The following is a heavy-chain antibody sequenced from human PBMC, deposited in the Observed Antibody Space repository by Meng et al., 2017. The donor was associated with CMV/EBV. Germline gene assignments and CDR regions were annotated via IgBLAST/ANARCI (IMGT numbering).Heavy chain of an antibody. D-gene: IGHD6-6*01. V-gene: IGHV3-74*01. Sequence: GESLKISCAASGFTLSNYWMHWVRQAPGKGLVWVSRINSDGSSTSYADSVKGRFTISRDNAKNTLYLQMNSLRAEDTAVYYCARGNEYSSSYYYYYYGMDVWGQGTTVTVSS. CDR2: INSDGSST. CDR3: ARGNEYSSSYYYYYYGMDV. J-gene: IGHJ6*02. CDR1: GFTLSNYW.